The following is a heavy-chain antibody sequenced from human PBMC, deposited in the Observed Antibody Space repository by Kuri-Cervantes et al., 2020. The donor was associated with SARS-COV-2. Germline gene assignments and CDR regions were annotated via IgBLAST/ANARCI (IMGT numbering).Heavy chain of an antibody. D-gene: IGHD3-3*01. Sequence: ASVKVSCKASGGTFSSYAISWVRQAPGQGLEWMGGFDPEDGETIYAQKFQGRVTMTEDTSTDTAYMELSSLRSEDTAVYYCATSCVLPAGAGPIFGVVIDGCNWFDPWGQGTLVTVSS. J-gene: IGHJ5*02. CDR2: FDPEDGET. CDR1: GGTFSSYA. CDR3: ATSCVLPAGAGPIFGVVIDGCNWFDP. V-gene: IGHV1-24*01.